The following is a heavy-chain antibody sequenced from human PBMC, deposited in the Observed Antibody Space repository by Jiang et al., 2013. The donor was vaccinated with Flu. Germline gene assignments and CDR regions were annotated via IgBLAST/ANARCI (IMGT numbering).Heavy chain of an antibody. V-gene: IGHV4-61*01. J-gene: IGHJ4*02. CDR1: GDSVRSRSYF. Sequence: TVSGDSVRSRSYFWTWIRQPPGKGLEWLGNIHYSGSTNYNPSLKSRLTVSVDTSKNQFSLRLRSVTAADTAVYYCARENSGTYLWAYFFDYWGRGSLITVSS. D-gene: IGHD1-26*01. CDR2: IHYSGST. CDR3: ARENSGTYLWAYFFDY.